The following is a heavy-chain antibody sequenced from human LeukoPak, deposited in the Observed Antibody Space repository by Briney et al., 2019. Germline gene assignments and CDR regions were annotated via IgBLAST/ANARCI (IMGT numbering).Heavy chain of an antibody. D-gene: IGHD2-2*01. CDR2: ISGSTSTI. Sequence: GGSLRFSCAASGFTLSDYYMSWIRQAPGKGLEWVSDISGSTSTIYYADSVKGRFTISRDNAKDSLYLQMNSLRAEDTAVYYCAREGYCSSTSCPPVYYFDYWGQGTLVTVSS. CDR3: AREGYCSSTSCPPVYYFDY. CDR1: GFTLSDYY. V-gene: IGHV3-11*04. J-gene: IGHJ4*02.